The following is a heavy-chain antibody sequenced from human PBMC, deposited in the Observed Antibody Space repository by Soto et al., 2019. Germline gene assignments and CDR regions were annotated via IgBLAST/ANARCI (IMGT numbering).Heavy chain of an antibody. J-gene: IGHJ4*02. V-gene: IGHV3-23*01. CDR3: AKSRSGYTKNYFDF. Sequence: GGSLRLCCTASGFSFSGFAMSCVLQAPGKGVELVSTISCSGATSYDADSVRGRFTISRDNSDNTLWLQMSSLRAEDTAVYYCAKSRSGYTKNYFDFWGQGIPVTVSS. CDR1: GFSFSGFA. CDR2: ISCSGATS. D-gene: IGHD3-3*01.